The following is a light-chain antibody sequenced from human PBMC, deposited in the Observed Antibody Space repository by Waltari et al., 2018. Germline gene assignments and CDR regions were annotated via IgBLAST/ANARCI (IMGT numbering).Light chain of an antibody. Sequence: QSALTLPASVSGSPGQSITISCTGTSSDVGAYNYVSWYQQHPGKAPKIMIYEVSNRYPGVSNRFSGSKSGNTASLTISGLQAEDEADYYCSSKSTSSTLVVFGGGTKLTVL. J-gene: IGLJ2*01. V-gene: IGLV2-14*01. CDR2: EVS. CDR1: SSDVGAYNY. CDR3: SSKSTSSTLVV.